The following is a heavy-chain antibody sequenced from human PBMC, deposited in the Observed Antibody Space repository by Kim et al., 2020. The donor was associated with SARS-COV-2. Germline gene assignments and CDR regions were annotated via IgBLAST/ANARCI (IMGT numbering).Heavy chain of an antibody. J-gene: IGHJ4*02. CDR1: GFTFSSYA. CDR2: ISGSGGST. Sequence: GGSLRLSCAASGFTFSSYAMSWVRQAPGKGLEWVSAISGSGGSTYYADSVKGRFTISRDNSKNTLYLQMNSLRAEDTAVYYCAKVRAMIVVVISRFDYWGQGTLVTVSS. D-gene: IGHD3-22*01. CDR3: AKVRAMIVVVISRFDY. V-gene: IGHV3-23*01.